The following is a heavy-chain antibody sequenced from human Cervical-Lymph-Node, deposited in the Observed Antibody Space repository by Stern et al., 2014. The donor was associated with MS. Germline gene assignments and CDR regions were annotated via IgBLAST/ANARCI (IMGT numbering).Heavy chain of an antibody. CDR3: AKDAGGYYGSGTLGGMDV. CDR2: ISSDGSKR. J-gene: IGHJ6*02. V-gene: IGHV3-30*18. D-gene: IGHD3-10*01. CDR1: GFTFSNYG. Sequence: VQLVESGGGVVQPGRSLRLSCAASGFTFSNYGMHWVRQAPGKGLERGGVISSDGSKRYYADSVKGRFTSSRDNSKNTLYLQMDSLRAEDTAVYYCAKDAGGYYGSGTLGGMDVWGQGTTVTVS.